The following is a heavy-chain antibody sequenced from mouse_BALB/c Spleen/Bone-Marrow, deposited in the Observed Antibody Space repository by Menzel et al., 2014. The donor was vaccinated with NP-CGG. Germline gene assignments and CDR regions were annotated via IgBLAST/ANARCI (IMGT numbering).Heavy chain of an antibody. V-gene: IGHV14-3*02. CDR2: IDPANGNT. CDR3: ASYVYGYYFDY. Sequence: VQLQQSGAELVKPGASVKLSCTASGFNIKDTYXHWVXQRPXXGXEWIXXIDPANGNTKYDPKFQGKASITADTSSNTAYLQLSGLTSEDTAVYYCASYVYGYYFDYWGQGTTLTVSS. CDR1: GFNIKDTY. J-gene: IGHJ2*01. D-gene: IGHD2-2*01.